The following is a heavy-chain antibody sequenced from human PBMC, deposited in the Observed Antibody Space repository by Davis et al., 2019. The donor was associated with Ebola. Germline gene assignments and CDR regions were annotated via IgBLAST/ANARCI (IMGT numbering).Heavy chain of an antibody. CDR1: GGSISSSSYY. CDR3: ARQAGIVVVPAAIYYYYGMDV. J-gene: IGHJ6*02. Sequence: SETLSLTCTVSGGSISSSSYYWGWIRQPPGKGLEWIGSINYSGSTYSNPSLKSRVTISVDTSKNQFSLKLSSVTAADTAVYYCARQAGIVVVPAAIYYYYGMDVWGQGTTVTVSS. CDR2: INYSGST. D-gene: IGHD2-2*02. V-gene: IGHV4-39*01.